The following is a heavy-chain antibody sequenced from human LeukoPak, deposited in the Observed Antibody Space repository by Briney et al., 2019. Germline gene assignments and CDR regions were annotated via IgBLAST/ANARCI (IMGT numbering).Heavy chain of an antibody. CDR3: AKDRLRRVWFGELY. Sequence: GGSLRLSCAASGFTLSTYGMHWVRQAPGKGLEWVAFIRYDGSNKYYADSVKGRFTISRDNSKNTLYLQMNSLRAEDTAVYYCAKDRLRRVWFGELYWGQGTLVTVSS. CDR1: GFTLSTYG. V-gene: IGHV3-30*02. CDR2: IRYDGSNK. J-gene: IGHJ4*02. D-gene: IGHD3-10*01.